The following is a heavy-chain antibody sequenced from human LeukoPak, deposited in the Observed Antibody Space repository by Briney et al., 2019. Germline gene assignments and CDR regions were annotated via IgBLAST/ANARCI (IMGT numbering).Heavy chain of an antibody. Sequence: ASVKVSCKVSGYTLTELSMHWVRQAPGKGLEWMGGFDPEDGETIYAQKFQGRVTMTEDTSTDTAYMELSRLRSDDTAVYYCARDLGCGGDCYSYYFDYWGQGTLVTVSS. CDR2: FDPEDGET. V-gene: IGHV1-24*01. CDR3: ARDLGCGGDCYSYYFDY. J-gene: IGHJ4*02. D-gene: IGHD2-21*02. CDR1: GYTLTELS.